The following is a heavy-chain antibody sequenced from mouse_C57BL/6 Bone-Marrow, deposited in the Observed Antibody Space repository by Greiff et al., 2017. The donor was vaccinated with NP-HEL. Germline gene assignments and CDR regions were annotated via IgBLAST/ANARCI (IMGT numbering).Heavy chain of an antibody. J-gene: IGHJ4*01. CDR2: ISDGGSYT. Sequence: EVQLKESGGGLVKPGGSLKLSCAASGFTFSSYAMSWVRQTPEKRLEWVATISDGGSYTYYPDNVKGRFTISRDNAKNNLYLQMSHLKSEDTAMYYCARDRRDYWGQGTSVTVSS. CDR1: GFTFSSYA. V-gene: IGHV5-4*01. CDR3: ARDRRDY.